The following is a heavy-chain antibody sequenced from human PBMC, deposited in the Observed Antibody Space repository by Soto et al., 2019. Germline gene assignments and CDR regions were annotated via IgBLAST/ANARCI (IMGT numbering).Heavy chain of an antibody. CDR3: ARSDDKDILTGCYN. CDR1: GFTFNNHA. CDR2: IGHSGYSI. D-gene: IGHD3-9*01. V-gene: IGHV3-23*01. J-gene: IGHJ4*02. Sequence: DVQLLESGGGLIQPGGSLRLSCAASGFTFNNHAIAWVRQAPGKGLEWVSSIGHSGYSINDGDSVKGRFTISRDNSKNMLFLEMNGLRAEDTAVYYCARSDDKDILTGCYNWGQGALVTVSS.